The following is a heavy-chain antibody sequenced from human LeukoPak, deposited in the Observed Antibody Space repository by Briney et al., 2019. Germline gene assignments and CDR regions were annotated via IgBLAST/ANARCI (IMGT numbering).Heavy chain of an antibody. CDR1: GFTFRSYW. J-gene: IGHJ3*02. D-gene: IGHD1-26*01. CDR2: IKQDGSEK. CDR3: ARVIIVGATGI. V-gene: IGHV3-7*02. Sequence: GGSLRLSCAASGFTFRSYWMSWVRQAPGKGVEWVANIKQDGSEKYYVDSVKGRFTISRDNAKNSLYLQMNSLRAEDTAVYYCARVIIVGATGIWGQGTMVTVSS.